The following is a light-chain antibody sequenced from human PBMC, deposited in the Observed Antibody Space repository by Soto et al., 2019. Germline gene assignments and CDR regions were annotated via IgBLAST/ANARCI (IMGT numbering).Light chain of an antibody. CDR1: QSVSSSY. CDR2: GAS. J-gene: IGKJ1*01. Sequence: EIVLTQSPGTLSLSPGERATLSCRASQSVSSSYLAWYQQKPGQAPRLLIYGASSRATGIPDLFSGRGSGTDFTLIISRLEPEDFAVYYCQQYGSSLWTFVQGTKVEIK. CDR3: QQYGSSLWT. V-gene: IGKV3-20*01.